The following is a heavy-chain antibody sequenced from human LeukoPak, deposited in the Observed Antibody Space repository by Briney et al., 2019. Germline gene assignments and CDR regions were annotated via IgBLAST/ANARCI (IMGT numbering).Heavy chain of an antibody. Sequence: GGSLGLSCAASGFTVRNNYMSWVRQAPGKGLEWVSVIYSGGSTYYADSVKGRFTISRDNSKNTLYLQMNSLRAEDTAVYFCATGERMVRGDGVDYWGQGTLVTVSS. J-gene: IGHJ4*02. CDR2: IYSGGST. CDR1: GFTVRNNY. V-gene: IGHV3-66*01. D-gene: IGHD3-10*01. CDR3: ATGERMVRGDGVDY.